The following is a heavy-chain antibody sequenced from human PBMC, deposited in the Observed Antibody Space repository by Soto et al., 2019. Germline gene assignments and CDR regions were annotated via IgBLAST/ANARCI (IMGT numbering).Heavy chain of an antibody. Sequence: LQLQESGPGLVKPWETLSLTCTVSGDSISSSNYFWGWIRQPPGKGLEWIGTIFYSGSTYYNPSLKNRVTISVDTSKNQFSLKLTSVTAADTALYYCARRYGWLYFDYWGQGSLVTVSS. CDR1: GDSISSSNYF. D-gene: IGHD5-18*01. V-gene: IGHV4-39*01. CDR2: IFYSGST. CDR3: ARRYGWLYFDY. J-gene: IGHJ4*02.